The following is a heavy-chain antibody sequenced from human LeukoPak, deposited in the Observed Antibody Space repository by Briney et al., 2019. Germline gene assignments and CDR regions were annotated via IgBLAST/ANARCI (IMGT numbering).Heavy chain of an antibody. CDR3: ARGGRGYSYGPFDY. J-gene: IGHJ4*02. CDR1: GGSFSGYY. D-gene: IGHD5-18*01. Sequence: SETLSLTCAVYGGSFSGYYWSWIRQPPGKGLEWIGEINHSGSTNYNPSLKSRVTISVDTSKNQFPLKLSSVTAADTAVYYCARGGRGYSYGPFDYWGQGTLVTVSS. CDR2: INHSGST. V-gene: IGHV4-34*01.